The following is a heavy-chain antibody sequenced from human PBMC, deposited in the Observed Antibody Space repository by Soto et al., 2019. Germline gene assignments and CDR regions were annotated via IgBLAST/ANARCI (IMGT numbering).Heavy chain of an antibody. J-gene: IGHJ1*01. CDR2: ITSKPDNYAT. D-gene: IGHD3-16*01. CDR1: GFSFSGST. V-gene: IGHV3-73*01. CDR3: TRSYENNAYYFDH. Sequence: LRLSCAASGFSFSGSTMHWVRQASGKGLEWVGHITSKPDNYATVYGASVKGRFSISRDDSMNTAFLQMNSLKSEDTAVYYCTRSYENNAYYFDHWGQGTLVTVSS.